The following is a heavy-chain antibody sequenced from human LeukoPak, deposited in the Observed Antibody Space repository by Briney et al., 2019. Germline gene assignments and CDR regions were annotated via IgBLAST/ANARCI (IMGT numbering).Heavy chain of an antibody. CDR2: ISAYNGNT. V-gene: IGHV1-18*01. Sequence: ASVKVSCKASGGTFSSYGISWVRQAPGQGLEWMGWISAYNGNTNYAQKLQGRVTMTTDTSTSTAYMELRSLRSDDTAVYYCASWGSSTDAFDIWGQGTMVTVSS. J-gene: IGHJ3*02. CDR3: ASWGSSTDAFDI. D-gene: IGHD2-2*01. CDR1: GGTFSSYG.